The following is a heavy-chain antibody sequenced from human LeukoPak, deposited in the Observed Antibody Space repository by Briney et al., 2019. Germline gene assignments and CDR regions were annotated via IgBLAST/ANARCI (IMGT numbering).Heavy chain of an antibody. V-gene: IGHV1-18*01. CDR3: ARSKVLWFGESMSQIDY. Sequence: GASVKVSCKASGYTFTSYGISWVRQAPGQGLEWMGWISAYNGNTNYAQKLQGRVTMTTDTSTSTAYMELRSLRSDDTAVYYCARSKVLWFGESMSQIDYWGQGTLVTVSS. J-gene: IGHJ4*02. CDR1: GYTFTSYG. D-gene: IGHD3-10*01. CDR2: ISAYNGNT.